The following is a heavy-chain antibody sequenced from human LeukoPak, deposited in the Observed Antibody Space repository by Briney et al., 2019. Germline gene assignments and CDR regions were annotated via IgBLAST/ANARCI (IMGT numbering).Heavy chain of an antibody. CDR3: VRESGNGGHPLFDH. Sequence: SETLSLTCSVSDHSITAGYYWGWIRQPPGKGLEWIGSLFHSGATYFTPSLKSRVAMSVDTSRNQFSLSLHSVTAADAAIYYCVRESGNGGHPLFDHWGQGTPVTVSS. CDR1: DHSITAGYY. V-gene: IGHV4-38-2*02. J-gene: IGHJ4*02. D-gene: IGHD4-23*01. CDR2: LFHSGAT.